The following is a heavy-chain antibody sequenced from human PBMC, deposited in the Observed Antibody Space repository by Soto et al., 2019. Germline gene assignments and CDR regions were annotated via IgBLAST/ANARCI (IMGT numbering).Heavy chain of an antibody. V-gene: IGHV3-66*01. CDR3: TTDFGYYDSSGYYTGFPPNSDY. Sequence: GGSLRLSCAAAGFTVSNNYMTWVRQAPGKGLEWVSVIYSGGSTYYADSVKGRFTLSRDDSKNTLYLQMNSLKTEDTAVYYCTTDFGYYDSSGYYTGFPPNSDYWVQGTLVTVSS. CDR2: IYSGGST. CDR1: GFTVSNNY. D-gene: IGHD3-22*01. J-gene: IGHJ4*02.